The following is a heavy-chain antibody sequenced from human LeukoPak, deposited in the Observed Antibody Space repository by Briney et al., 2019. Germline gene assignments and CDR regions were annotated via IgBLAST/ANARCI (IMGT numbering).Heavy chain of an antibody. D-gene: IGHD5-24*01. CDR3: SGWDGYNEY. J-gene: IGHJ4*02. CDR2: IRNKANSYST. Sequence: PGGSLRLSCAASGFNSRDTTVYWVRQVPGKGLEWIGRIRNKANSYSTAVAASVKGRFSIARDDSKSTASLQMNSRKSQDTAVCYCSGWDGYNEYWGQGTLVTVSS. V-gene: IGHV3-73*01. CDR1: GFNSRDTT.